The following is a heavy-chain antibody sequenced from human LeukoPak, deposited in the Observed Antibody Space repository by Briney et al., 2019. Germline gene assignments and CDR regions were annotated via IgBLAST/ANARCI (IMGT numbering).Heavy chain of an antibody. CDR3: ARVGGPFDI. D-gene: IGHD3-16*01. Sequence: KPSETLSLTCGVSGYSISSGYYWGWIRQPPGQGLEWIGSIYHSGSTYYHPSLKSRVTISVDTSKNQFSLRLSSVTAADTAVYYCARVGGPFDIWGQGPMVTVSS. V-gene: IGHV4-38-2*01. CDR2: IYHSGST. J-gene: IGHJ3*02. CDR1: GYSISSGYY.